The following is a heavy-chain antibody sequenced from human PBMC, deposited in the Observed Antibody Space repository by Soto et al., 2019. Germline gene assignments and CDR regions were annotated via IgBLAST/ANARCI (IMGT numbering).Heavy chain of an antibody. J-gene: IGHJ6*02. CDR3: ARFIAAAGEGWGMDV. Sequence: SETLSLTCTVSGGSISSGDYYWSWIRQPPGKGLEWIGYIYYSGSTYYNPSLKSRVTISVDTSKNQFSLKLSSVTAADTAVYYCARFIAAAGEGWGMDVWGQGITVTVSS. CDR2: IYYSGST. D-gene: IGHD6-13*01. CDR1: GGSISSGDYY. V-gene: IGHV4-30-4*01.